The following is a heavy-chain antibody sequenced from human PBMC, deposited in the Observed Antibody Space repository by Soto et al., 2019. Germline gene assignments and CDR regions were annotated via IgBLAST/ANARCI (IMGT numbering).Heavy chain of an antibody. V-gene: IGHV4-61*03. D-gene: IGHD3-3*01. Sequence: QVQLQESGPGLVKPSETLSLTCTVSGDSVTSGSIYWSWIRQPPGKGLEWIGCVNYTGSTNYNPSLKSRVAISVDTSKNHFSLTLSSVTAADTAVYYCARDRGNFGVVLADFYQYGMDVWGQGTTVTVSS. CDR2: VNYTGST. CDR3: ARDRGNFGVVLADFYQYGMDV. CDR1: GDSVTSGSIY. J-gene: IGHJ6*02.